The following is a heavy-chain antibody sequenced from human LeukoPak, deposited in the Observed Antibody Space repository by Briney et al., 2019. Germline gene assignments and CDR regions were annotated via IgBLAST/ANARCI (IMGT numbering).Heavy chain of an antibody. Sequence: GGSLRLSCAASGFTFSSYAMSWVRQAPGKGLEWVSAISGSGGSTYYADSVKGRFTISRDNAKNSLYLQMNSLRDEDTAVYYCARDDSSGYPFDYWGQGTLVTVSS. CDR1: GFTFSSYA. V-gene: IGHV3-23*01. J-gene: IGHJ4*02. D-gene: IGHD3-22*01. CDR2: ISGSGGST. CDR3: ARDDSSGYPFDY.